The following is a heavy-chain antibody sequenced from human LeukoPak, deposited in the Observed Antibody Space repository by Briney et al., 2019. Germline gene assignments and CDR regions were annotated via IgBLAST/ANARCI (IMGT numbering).Heavy chain of an antibody. CDR1: GYTFTSYG. CDR2: ISAYNGNT. V-gene: IGHV1-18*01. Sequence: ASVKVSCKASGYTFTSYGISWVRQAPGQGLEWVGWISAYNGNTNYAQKLQGRVTMTTDTSTSTAYMELRSLRSDDTAVYYCARGFCSSTSCYLPTDYWGQGTLVTVSS. D-gene: IGHD2-2*01. J-gene: IGHJ4*02. CDR3: ARGFCSSTSCYLPTDY.